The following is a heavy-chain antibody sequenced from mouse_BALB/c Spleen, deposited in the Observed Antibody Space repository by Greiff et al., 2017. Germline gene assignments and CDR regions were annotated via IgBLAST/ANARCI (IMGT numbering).Heavy chain of an antibody. CDR1: GFNIQDTY. V-gene: IGHV14-3*02. Sequence: VQLQQSGAELVKPGASVKLSCTASGFNIQDTYMHWVKQRPEQGLEWIGRIDPANGNTKYDPKFQGKATITADTSSNTAYLQLSSLTSEDTAVYYCASPGYDDAMDYWGQGTSVTVSS. CDR3: ASPGYDDAMDY. CDR2: IDPANGNT. J-gene: IGHJ4*01. D-gene: IGHD2-2*01.